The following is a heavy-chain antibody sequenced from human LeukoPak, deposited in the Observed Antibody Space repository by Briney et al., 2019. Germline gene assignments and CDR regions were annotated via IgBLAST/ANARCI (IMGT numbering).Heavy chain of an antibody. CDR2: IYSGGNT. Sequence: GGSLRLSCAASGFTVSGYYMSWVRQAPGKGLEWVSVIYSGGNTYYADSVKGRSTISRDNSKNTLYLQMNSLRAEDTALYYCATLGGIAAAAYVYFQHWGQGTLVTVSS. D-gene: IGHD6-13*01. CDR3: ATLGGIAAAAYVYFQH. J-gene: IGHJ1*01. CDR1: GFTVSGYY. V-gene: IGHV3-53*01.